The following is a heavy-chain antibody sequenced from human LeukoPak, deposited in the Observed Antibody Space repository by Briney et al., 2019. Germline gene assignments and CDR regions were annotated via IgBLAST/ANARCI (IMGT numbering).Heavy chain of an antibody. V-gene: IGHV3-23*01. J-gene: IGHJ1*01. CDR2: ISGGGDNT. D-gene: IGHD1/OR15-1a*01. CDR1: GFVFGSFG. Sequence: PGGSLRLSCVASGFVFGSFGMTWVRQTPGNGLEWVSSISGGGDNTYYADSVKGRSTISRDNSKNTLYLQMNSLRAEDTAVYYCAKGGEQVTWNFQNWGQGTLVTVSS. CDR3: AKGGEQVTWNFQN.